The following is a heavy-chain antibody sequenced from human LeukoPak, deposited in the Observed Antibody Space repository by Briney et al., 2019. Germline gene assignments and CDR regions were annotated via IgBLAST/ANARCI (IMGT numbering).Heavy chain of an antibody. CDR1: AFTFSSYG. Sequence: GGSLRLSCAASAFTFSSYGMHWVRQAPGKGLEWVALVSNDGSRQNYADSVMGRFTISRDNSKSTLYLQMNSLRSEDTAVYYCARGMSLRALLRYFDWSTFDYWGQGTLVTVSS. CDR3: ARGMSLRALLRYFDWSTFDY. J-gene: IGHJ4*02. CDR2: VSNDGSRQ. V-gene: IGHV3-30*03. D-gene: IGHD3-9*01.